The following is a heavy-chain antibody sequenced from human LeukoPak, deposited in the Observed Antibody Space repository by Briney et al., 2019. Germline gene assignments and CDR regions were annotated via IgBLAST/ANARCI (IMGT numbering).Heavy chain of an antibody. J-gene: IGHJ4*02. D-gene: IGHD6-13*01. Sequence: SQTLSLTCVISGDSVSSNSAAWNWIRQSPWRGLEWLGTTKYRSKWIYHYAGSVKSRITINPDTSKNQFFLQLNSVTPEDTAVYYCARVGYSSSWDSDYFDYWGQGTLVTVSS. CDR1: GDSVSSNSAA. V-gene: IGHV6-1*01. CDR3: ARVGYSSSWDSDYFDY. CDR2: TKYRSKWIY.